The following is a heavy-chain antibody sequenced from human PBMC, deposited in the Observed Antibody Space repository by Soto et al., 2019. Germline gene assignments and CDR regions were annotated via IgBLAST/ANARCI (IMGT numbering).Heavy chain of an antibody. CDR3: AKVREHYYGSGRPYYYYMDV. CDR1: GFTFSSYG. Sequence: GGSLRLSCAASGFTFSSYGMHWVRQAPGKGLEWVAVISYDGSNKYYADSVKGRFTISRDNSKNTLYLQMNSLRAEDTAVYYCAKVREHYYGSGRPYYYYMDVWGKGTTVTVSS. V-gene: IGHV3-30*18. J-gene: IGHJ6*03. CDR2: ISYDGSNK. D-gene: IGHD3-10*01.